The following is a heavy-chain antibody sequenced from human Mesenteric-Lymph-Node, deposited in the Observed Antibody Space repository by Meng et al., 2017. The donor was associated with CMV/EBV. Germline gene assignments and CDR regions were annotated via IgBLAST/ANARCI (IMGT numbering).Heavy chain of an antibody. D-gene: IGHD3-10*01. CDR2: IYYSGST. CDR3: ASVGGVLWFGEPFAF. V-gene: IGHV4-39*07. CDR1: GGSISSSSYY. J-gene: IGHJ3*01. Sequence: SETLSLTCTVSGGSISSSSYYWGWIRPPPGKGLEWIGSIYYSGSTYYNPSLKSRVTISVDTSKNQFSLKLSSVTAADTAVYYCASVGGVLWFGEPFAFWGQGTMVTVSS.